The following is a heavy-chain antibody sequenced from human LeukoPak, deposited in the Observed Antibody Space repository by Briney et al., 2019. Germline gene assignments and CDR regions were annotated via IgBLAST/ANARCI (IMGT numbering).Heavy chain of an antibody. CDR2: INTDGRTT. J-gene: IGHJ6*03. D-gene: IGHD3-3*01. V-gene: IGHV3-74*01. CDR1: GFTFSSYW. CDR3: ARHYDFYYYYMDV. Sequence: GGSLRLSCAASGFTFSSYWMHWVRQAPGKGLVWVSRINTDGRTTSYADSVKGRFTISRDNAKNTLYLQMNSLRAEDTAVYYCARHYDFYYYYMDVWAKGTTVTVSS.